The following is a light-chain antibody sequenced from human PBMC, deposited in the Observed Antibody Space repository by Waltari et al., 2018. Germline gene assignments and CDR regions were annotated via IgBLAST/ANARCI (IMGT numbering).Light chain of an antibody. CDR3: QSFDSSHVV. V-gene: IGLV6-57*03. CDR1: SGNIATNY. Sequence: FMLTQPHSVSESPGKTVTISCTRSSGNIATNYVQWYQQRPGSAPTKVIYEDNQRPSGVPYRFSGYIDSSSNSASLIISGLKAEDEAVYYCQSFDSSHVVFGGGTKLTVL. J-gene: IGLJ2*01. CDR2: EDN.